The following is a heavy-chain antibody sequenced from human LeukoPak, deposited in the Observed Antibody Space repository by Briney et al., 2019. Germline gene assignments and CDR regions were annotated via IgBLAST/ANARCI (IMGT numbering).Heavy chain of an antibody. D-gene: IGHD3-3*01. V-gene: IGHV4-34*01. J-gene: IGHJ4*02. CDR3: ARKGLRPLKWLSVYFFDY. Sequence: PSETLSLTCAVYGESFDGYYWSWIRQSPGKGLEWIGHINHVGITNHNPSLKSRVTISVDTSKNQFTLKVRSVTAADTGVYFCARKGLRPLKWLSVYFFDYWGQGTLVSVAS. CDR2: INHVGIT. CDR1: GESFDGYY.